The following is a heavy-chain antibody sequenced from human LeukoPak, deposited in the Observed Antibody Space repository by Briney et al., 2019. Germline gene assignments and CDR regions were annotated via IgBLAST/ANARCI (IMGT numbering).Heavy chain of an antibody. D-gene: IGHD3-10*01. CDR2: ISANNGNT. Sequence: GASVKVSCKASVYTFTSYGISWVRQAPGQGLEWVGWISANNGNTNYAQKLQGRVTMTTDTSTSTAYMELRSLRSDDTAVYYCARDTPYGSGSYSYYYYYYYMYVWGKGATVTISS. J-gene: IGHJ6*03. V-gene: IGHV1-18*01. CDR3: ARDTPYGSGSYSYYYYYYYMYV. CDR1: VYTFTSYG.